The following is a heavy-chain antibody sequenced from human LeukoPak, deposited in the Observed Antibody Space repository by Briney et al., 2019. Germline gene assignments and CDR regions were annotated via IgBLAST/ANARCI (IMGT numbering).Heavy chain of an antibody. D-gene: IGHD3-22*01. J-gene: IGHJ1*01. CDR2: ISWNSGSI. CDR3: TTDVKITMIVVVITKEVWYFQH. CDR1: RFTFDDYA. V-gene: IGHV3-9*01. Sequence: GGSLRLSCAASRFTFDDYAMHWVRQAPGKGLEWVSGISWNSGSIGYADSVKGRFTISRDNAKNSLYLQMNSLRAEDTALYYCTTDVKITMIVVVITKEVWYFQHWGQGTLVTVSS.